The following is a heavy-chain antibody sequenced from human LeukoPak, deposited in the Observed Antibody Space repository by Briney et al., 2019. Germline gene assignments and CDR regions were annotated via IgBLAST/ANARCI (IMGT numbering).Heavy chain of an antibody. D-gene: IGHD3-10*01. CDR2: INPSGGST. CDR1: GYTFTSYY. V-gene: IGHV1-46*01. CDR3: ARALHLGYFDY. J-gene: IGHJ4*02. Sequence: ASVKVSCKASGYTFTSYYMHWVRHAPGQGLEWMGIINPSGGSTSYAQKFQGRVTMTRDTSTSTVYMELSSLRSEDTAVYYCARALHLGYFDYWGQGTLVTVSS.